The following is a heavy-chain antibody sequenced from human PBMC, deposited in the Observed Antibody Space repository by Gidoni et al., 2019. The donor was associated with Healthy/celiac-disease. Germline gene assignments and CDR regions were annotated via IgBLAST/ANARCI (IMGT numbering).Heavy chain of an antibody. D-gene: IGHD2-2*01. CDR3: ARVDGGIVVVPAANNWFDT. V-gene: IGHV4-30-4*01. J-gene: IGHJ5*02. CDR2: IYDSGST. Sequence: QLQLQESGPGLVKPPQTLSLTCTVSGGPISTGDYSLSWIRQPPAKGLEWIGYIYDSGSTYYNPSLKSRVTISVGTCKNQFSLKLSSVTAADTAVYYCARVDGGIVVVPAANNWFDTWGERTLVTVSS. CDR1: GGPISTGDYS.